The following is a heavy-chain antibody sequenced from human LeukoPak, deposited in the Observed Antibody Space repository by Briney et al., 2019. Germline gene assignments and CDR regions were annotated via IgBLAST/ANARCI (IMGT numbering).Heavy chain of an antibody. CDR1: GFTFSSYA. CDR3: AREGGGDRRGAFDI. D-gene: IGHD2-21*02. CDR2: ISYDGSNK. V-gene: IGHV3-30-3*01. J-gene: IGHJ3*02. Sequence: GGSLRLSCAAFGFTFSSYAMHWVRQAPGKGLEWVAVISYDGSNKYYADSVKGRFTISRDNSKNTLYLQMNSLRAGDTAVYYCAREGGGDRRGAFDIWGQGTMVTVSS.